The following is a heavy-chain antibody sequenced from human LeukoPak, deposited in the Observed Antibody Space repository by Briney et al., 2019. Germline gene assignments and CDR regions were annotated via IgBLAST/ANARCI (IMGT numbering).Heavy chain of an antibody. D-gene: IGHD4-17*01. J-gene: IGHJ4*02. CDR3: ARGSINYGAYFSS. V-gene: IGHV4-61*02. CDR2: IYTRGSA. Sequence: PSETLSLTCTVSGASVRSNNFYWSWIRQPAGKGLEWIGRIYTRGSADYNPSLKRRVTISLDTSKNHLSLNLSSVTAADTAIYYCARGSINYGAYFSSWGQGTPVTVSS. CDR1: GASVRSNNFY.